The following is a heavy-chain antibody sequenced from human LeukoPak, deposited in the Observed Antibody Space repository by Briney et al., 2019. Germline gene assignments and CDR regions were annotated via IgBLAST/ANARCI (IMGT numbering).Heavy chain of an antibody. V-gene: IGHV3-48*03. J-gene: IGHJ4*02. Sequence: GGSLRLSCAASGFTFSSYEMNWVRQAPGKGLEWVSYISSSGSTIYYADSVKGQFTISRDNAKNSLYLQMNSLRAEDTAVYYCARDGQLAQRGDYWGQGTLVTVSS. CDR3: ARDGQLAQRGDY. CDR2: ISSSGSTI. CDR1: GFTFSSYE. D-gene: IGHD6-6*01.